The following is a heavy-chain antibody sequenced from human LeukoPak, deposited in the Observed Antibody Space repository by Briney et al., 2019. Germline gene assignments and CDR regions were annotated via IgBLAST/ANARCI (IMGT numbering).Heavy chain of an antibody. CDR1: GGTFSSYA. CDR2: IIPIFGTA. D-gene: IGHD3-22*01. CDR3: ARNYYDSSGYLAGLDP. Sequence: ASVKVSCKASGGTFSSYATSWVRQAPGQGLEWMGGIIPIFGTANYAQKFQGRVTITADESTSTAYMELSSLRSEDTAVYYCARNYYDSSGYLAGLDPWGQGTLVTVSS. V-gene: IGHV1-69*13. J-gene: IGHJ5*02.